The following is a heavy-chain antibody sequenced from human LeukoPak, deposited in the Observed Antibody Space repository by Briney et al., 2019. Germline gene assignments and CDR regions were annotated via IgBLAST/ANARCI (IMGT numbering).Heavy chain of an antibody. D-gene: IGHD1-26*01. CDR1: GFTFSSYW. CDR2: IKQDGSEK. J-gene: IGHJ4*02. CDR3: ARGLGAAHFDY. Sequence: GGSLRLSCAASGFTFSSYWMSWVRQAPGKGLGWVASIKQDGSEKYDVDSVKGRFTISRDNAKNSLYLQMNSLRAEDTAVYYCARGLGAAHFDYWGQGTLVTVSS. V-gene: IGHV3-7*04.